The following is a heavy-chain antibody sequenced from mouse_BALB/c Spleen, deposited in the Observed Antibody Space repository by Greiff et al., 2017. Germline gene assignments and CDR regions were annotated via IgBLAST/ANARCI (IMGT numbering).Heavy chain of an antibody. D-gene: IGHD1-1*01. CDR1: GFTFSNYW. J-gene: IGHJ3*01. V-gene: IGHV6-6*02. CDR3: TRGGDYYGSPSWFAD. Sequence: EVQGVESGGGLVQPGGSMKLSCVASGFTFSNYWMNWVRQSPEKGLEWVAEIRLKSNNYATHYAESVKGRFTISRDDSKSSVYLQMNNLRAEDTGIYYCTRGGDYYGSPSWFADWGQGTLVTVSA. CDR2: IRLKSNNYAT.